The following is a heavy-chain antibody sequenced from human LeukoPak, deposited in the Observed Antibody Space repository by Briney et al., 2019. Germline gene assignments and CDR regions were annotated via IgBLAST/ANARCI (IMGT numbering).Heavy chain of an antibody. J-gene: IGHJ3*02. Sequence: GESLRLSCGASGFTFNSYWFHWVRQAPGKGLVWVSRIDNDGTDTIYADSVKGRFAIPRDNAKNTLYLQMDSLRAEDTAVYYCARGGFSHGFDIWGQGTMVTVSS. D-gene: IGHD5-12*01. CDR2: IDNDGTDT. CDR3: ARGGFSHGFDI. CDR1: GFTFNSYW. V-gene: IGHV3-74*01.